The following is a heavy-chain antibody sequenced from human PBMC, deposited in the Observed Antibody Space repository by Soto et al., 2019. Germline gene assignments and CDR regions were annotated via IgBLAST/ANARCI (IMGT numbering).Heavy chain of an antibody. CDR3: AHRPGSGDILPGYYAGWFDP. Sequence: QITLKESGPTLVKPTQTLTLTCTFSGFSLSTSGVGVGWIRQPPGKALEWLALIYWDDDKRYSPSLKSRLTVTKDTSKIPVVLTTTNMDPVDTATYSCAHRPGSGDILPGYYAGWFDPWGQGTLVTVSS. CDR1: GFSLSTSGVG. CDR2: IYWDDDK. J-gene: IGHJ5*02. V-gene: IGHV2-5*02. D-gene: IGHD3-9*01.